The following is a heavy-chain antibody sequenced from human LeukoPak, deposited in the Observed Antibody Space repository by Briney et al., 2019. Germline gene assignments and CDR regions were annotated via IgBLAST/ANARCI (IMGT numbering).Heavy chain of an antibody. CDR1: GFTFSSYA. Sequence: PGGSLRLSCAASGFTFSSYAMSWVPQAPGKGRKWFSGISGSGGSTYYADSVKGRFTISRDNSKNTLYLQMNSLRAEDTAVYYCANPGTTVTTYSDYWGQGTLVTVSS. CDR3: ANPGTTVTTYSDY. D-gene: IGHD4-17*01. J-gene: IGHJ4*02. CDR2: ISGSGGST. V-gene: IGHV3-23*01.